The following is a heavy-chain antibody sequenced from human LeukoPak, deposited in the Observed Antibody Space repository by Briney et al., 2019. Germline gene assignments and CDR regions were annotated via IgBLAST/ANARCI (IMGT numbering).Heavy chain of an antibody. J-gene: IGHJ5*02. D-gene: IGHD6-13*01. V-gene: IGHV1-2*02. CDR1: GYTFTGYY. CDR3: AREVAAAGDRTSWFDP. Sequence: ASVKVSCKASGYTFTGYYMHWVRQAPGQGLEWMGWINPNSGGTNYAQKFQGRVTMTRDTSISTAYMELSRLRSDDTAVYYCAREVAAAGDRTSWFDPWGQGTLVTVSS. CDR2: INPNSGGT.